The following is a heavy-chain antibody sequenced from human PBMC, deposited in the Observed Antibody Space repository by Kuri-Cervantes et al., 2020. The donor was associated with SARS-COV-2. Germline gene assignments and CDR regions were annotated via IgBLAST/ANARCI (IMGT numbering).Heavy chain of an antibody. CDR3: ARGGGYSNLGYYFDY. Sequence: SETLSLTCTVSGGSISSYYWSWIRQPPGKGLEWIGYIYYSGSTNYNPPLKSRVTISVDTSKNQFSLKLSSVTAADTAVYYCARGGGYSNLGYYFDYWGQGTLVTVSS. V-gene: IGHV4-59*01. CDR1: GGSISSYY. J-gene: IGHJ4*02. D-gene: IGHD4-11*01. CDR2: IYYSGST.